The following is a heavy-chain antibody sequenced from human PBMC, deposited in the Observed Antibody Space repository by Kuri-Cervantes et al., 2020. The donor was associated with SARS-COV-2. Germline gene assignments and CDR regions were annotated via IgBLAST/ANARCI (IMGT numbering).Heavy chain of an antibody. D-gene: IGHD1-26*01. CDR2: IKQDGSEK. Sequence: GESLKISCEASGISFSYYWMTWVRQTPGRGLEWVANIKQDGSEKYYVDSVKGRFTISRDNAGNSLFLQMNSLRSEDTAVYYCARASAGSSWGYYYHMDVWGIGTTVTVSS. J-gene: IGHJ6*03. CDR1: GISFSYYW. V-gene: IGHV3-7*01. CDR3: ARASAGSSWGYYYHMDV.